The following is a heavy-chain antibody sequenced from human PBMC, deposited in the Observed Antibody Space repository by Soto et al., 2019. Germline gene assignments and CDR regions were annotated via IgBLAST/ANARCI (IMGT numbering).Heavy chain of an antibody. CDR3: AKDVTGSDFWSGYWDY. CDR2: ISYDGSNK. V-gene: IGHV3-30*18. CDR1: GFTFSSYG. J-gene: IGHJ4*02. Sequence: GGSLRLSCAASGFTFSSYGMHWVRQAPGKGLEWVAVISYDGSNKYYADSVKGRFTISRDNSKNTLYLQMNSLRAEDTAVYYCAKDVTGSDFWSGYWDYWGQGTLVTVSS. D-gene: IGHD3-3*01.